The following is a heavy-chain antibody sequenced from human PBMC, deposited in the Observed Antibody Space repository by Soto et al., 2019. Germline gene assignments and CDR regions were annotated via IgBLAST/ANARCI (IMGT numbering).Heavy chain of an antibody. J-gene: IGHJ4*02. CDR3: ARDLGAEGFAY. V-gene: IGHV1-46*01. CDR2: IYPSGTVT. D-gene: IGHD1-26*01. CDR1: GHTFTSYY. Sequence: QVQLVQSGAEVKKPGASVKVSCKSSGHTFTSYYMHWVRQAPGQGLEWMGIIYPSGTVTKYAQEFQGRVTMTRDTSTSTVYMELSSLRSEDTAMYFCARDLGAEGFAYWGQGTLVTVSS.